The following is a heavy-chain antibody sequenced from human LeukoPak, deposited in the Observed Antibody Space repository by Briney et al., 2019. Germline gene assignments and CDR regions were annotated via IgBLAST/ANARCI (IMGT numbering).Heavy chain of an antibody. V-gene: IGHV4-38-2*02. CDR2: IYHSGST. J-gene: IGHJ3*02. CDR3: ARHGPTYYQKAFDI. D-gene: IGHD2-2*01. CDR1: GYSISSGYY. Sequence: NPSETLSLTCTVSGYSISSGYYWGWIRQPPGKGLEWIGSIYHSGSTYYNPSLKSRVTISVHTSKNQFSLKLSSVTAADTAVYYCARHGPTYYQKAFDIWGQGTIVTVSS.